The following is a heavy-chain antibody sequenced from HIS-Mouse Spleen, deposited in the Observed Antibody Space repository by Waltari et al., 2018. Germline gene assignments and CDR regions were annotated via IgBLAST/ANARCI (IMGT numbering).Heavy chain of an antibody. CDR2: ISWNSGSI. V-gene: IGHV3-9*01. D-gene: IGHD6-6*01. CDR1: GFTFDDYA. Sequence: EVQLVESGGGLVQPGRSLRLSCAASGFTFDDYAMHWARQAPGKGLEWVSGISWNSGSIGYADSVKGRFTISRDNAKNSLYLQMNSLRAEDTALYYCVKDMRYSSSYFDYWGQGTLVTVSS. CDR3: VKDMRYSSSYFDY. J-gene: IGHJ4*02.